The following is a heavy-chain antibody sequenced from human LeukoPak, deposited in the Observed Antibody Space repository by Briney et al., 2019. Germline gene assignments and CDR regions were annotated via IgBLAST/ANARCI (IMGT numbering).Heavy chain of an antibody. J-gene: IGHJ6*02. CDR2: IKEDGSAK. CDR1: GFTFSYYA. Sequence: GGFLRLSCAASGFTFSYYAMYWVRQAPGKGLEWVANIKEDGSAKNYVDSVKGRFTISRDNAKNSLYLQMNSLRAEDTAVYYCAKNGGPHGMDVWGQGTTITVSS. CDR3: AKNGGPHGMDV. V-gene: IGHV3-7*02. D-gene: IGHD3-10*01.